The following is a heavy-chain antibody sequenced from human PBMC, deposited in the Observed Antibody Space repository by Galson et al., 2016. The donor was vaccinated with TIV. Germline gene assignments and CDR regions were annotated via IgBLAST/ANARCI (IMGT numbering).Heavy chain of an antibody. CDR3: AAFPFYYDNSGPPFDP. Sequence: SVKVSCKASGFIFTSSAVQWVRQARGQRLEWIGWIVVGSGNTNHAQNFQERVTITRDMSTSTVYMELSSLRPEDTAVYYCAAFPFYYDNSGPPFDPWGQGTLVTVSS. D-gene: IGHD3-22*01. CDR2: IVVGSGNT. V-gene: IGHV1-58*01. CDR1: GFIFTSSA. J-gene: IGHJ5*02.